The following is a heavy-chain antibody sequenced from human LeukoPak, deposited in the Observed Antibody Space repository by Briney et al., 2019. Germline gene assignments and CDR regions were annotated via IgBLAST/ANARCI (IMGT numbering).Heavy chain of an antibody. J-gene: IGHJ4*02. V-gene: IGHV1-8*01. CDR1: GYTFTSYD. Sequence: ASVKVPCXASGYTFTSYDINWVRQATGQGLEWMGWMNPNSGNTGYAQKFQGRVTMTRNTSISTAYMELSSLRSEDTAVYYCARGTRSIAAAATRVYYFDYWGQGTLVTVSS. CDR3: ARGTRSIAAAATRVYYFDY. CDR2: MNPNSGNT. D-gene: IGHD6-13*01.